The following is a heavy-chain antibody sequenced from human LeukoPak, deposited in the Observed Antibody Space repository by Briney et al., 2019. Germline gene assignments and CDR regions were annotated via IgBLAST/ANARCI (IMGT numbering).Heavy chain of an antibody. D-gene: IGHD3-10*01. V-gene: IGHV3-23*01. CDR3: ARDGYYYGSGSYYNGMDV. J-gene: IGHJ6*02. Sequence: GVSLRLSCAASGFTFNSYAMNWVRQAPGKGLEWVSGISGSGGSTYYADSVKGRFTISRDNSKNTLYLQMNSLRAEDTAVYYCARDGYYYGSGSYYNGMDVWGQGTTVTVSS. CDR2: ISGSGGST. CDR1: GFTFNSYA.